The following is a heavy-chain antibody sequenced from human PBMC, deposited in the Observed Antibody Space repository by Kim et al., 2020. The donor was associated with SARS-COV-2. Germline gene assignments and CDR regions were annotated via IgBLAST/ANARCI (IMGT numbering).Heavy chain of an antibody. J-gene: IGHJ4*02. CDR3: ARAGSRATYFDY. V-gene: IGHV3-48*03. D-gene: IGHD3-10*01. Sequence: YADTVKGRFTITRHNPKNSLYLDMNSRRAEDTAIYFCARAGSRATYFDYWGQGSLVTVSS.